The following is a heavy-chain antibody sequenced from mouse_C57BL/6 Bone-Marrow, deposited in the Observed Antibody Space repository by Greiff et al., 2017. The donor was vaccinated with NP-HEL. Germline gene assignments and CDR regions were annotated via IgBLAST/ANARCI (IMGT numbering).Heavy chain of an antibody. CDR3: ARYYYGRSLYFDV. CDR2: IRNKANGYTT. CDR1: GFTFTDYY. Sequence: EVQLVESGGGLVQPGGSLSLSCAASGFTFTDYYMSWVRQPPGKALEWLGFIRNKANGYTTEYSASVKGRFTISRDNYQSILYLQMNALRAEDRATYDCARYYYGRSLYFDVWGTGTTVTVSS. V-gene: IGHV7-3*01. J-gene: IGHJ1*03. D-gene: IGHD1-1*01.